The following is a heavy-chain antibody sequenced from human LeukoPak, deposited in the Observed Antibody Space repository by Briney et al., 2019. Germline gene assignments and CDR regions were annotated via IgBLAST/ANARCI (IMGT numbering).Heavy chain of an antibody. J-gene: IGHJ6*03. CDR3: ARLIRAAGYYYYYYMDV. Sequence: ASVKVSCKASGYTFTSYDINWVRQATGQGLEWMGWMNPNSGNTGYAQKFQGRVTMTRNTSISTAYMELSSLRSEDTAVYYCARLIRAAGYYYYYYMDVWGKGTTVTISS. CDR1: GYTFTSYD. V-gene: IGHV1-8*01. D-gene: IGHD6-13*01. CDR2: MNPNSGNT.